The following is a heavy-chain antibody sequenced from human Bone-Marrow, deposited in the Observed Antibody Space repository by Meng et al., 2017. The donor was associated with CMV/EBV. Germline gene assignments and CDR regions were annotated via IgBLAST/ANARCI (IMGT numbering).Heavy chain of an antibody. Sequence: PYAAARFTFTPYWMSWVRQAPGKGLEWVSAISGSGGSTYYADSVKGRFTISRDNSKNTLYLQMNRLRAEDTAVYYRAKVRQVQWDRMSDAFDIWGQGTMVTVSS. CDR2: ISGSGGST. J-gene: IGHJ3*02. V-gene: IGHV3-23*01. D-gene: IGHD1-26*01. CDR3: AKVRQVQWDRMSDAFDI. CDR1: RFTFTPYW.